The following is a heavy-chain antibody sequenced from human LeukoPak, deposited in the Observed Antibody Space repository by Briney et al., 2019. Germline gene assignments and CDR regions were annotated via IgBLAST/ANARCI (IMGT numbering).Heavy chain of an antibody. D-gene: IGHD3-22*01. CDR2: ITSSGSSV. V-gene: IGHV3-11*04. J-gene: IGHJ4*02. CDR1: GFTFSDFY. CDR3: GRAGVDSRGHYQGFDY. Sequence: GGSLRLSCAASGFTFSDFYMGWIRQAPGKGLEWVSYITSSGSSVYYAESVKGRFTISRDNAKNLLYLQMNSLRAEDTALYYCGRAGVDSRGHYQGFDYWGQGTLVTVSS.